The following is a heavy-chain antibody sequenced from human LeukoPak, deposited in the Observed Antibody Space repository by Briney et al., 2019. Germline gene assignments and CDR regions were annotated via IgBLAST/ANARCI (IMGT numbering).Heavy chain of an antibody. CDR3: ARVLVYDSSGYYSPFDY. V-gene: IGHV1-69*06. D-gene: IGHD3-22*01. CDR1: GGTFSSYA. J-gene: IGHJ4*02. Sequence: SVKVSCKASGGTFSSYAISWVRQAPGQGLEWMGGIIPIFGTANYAQKFQGRVTITADKSTSIAYMELSSLRSEDTAVYYCARVLVYDSSGYYSPFDYWGQGTLVTVSS. CDR2: IIPIFGTA.